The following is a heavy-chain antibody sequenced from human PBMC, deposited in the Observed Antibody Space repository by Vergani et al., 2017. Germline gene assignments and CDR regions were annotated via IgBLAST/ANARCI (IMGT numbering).Heavy chain of an antibody. CDR3: ARNHSGGWFAA. D-gene: IGHD2-15*01. V-gene: IGHV4-39*01. Sequence: QLQLQESAPGLVKPSETLSLICTVSGGSISGDYYYWGWIRQPPGKGLEWIGSVYYSGSTTYNPSLKSRVSISVDTSKSQFSLDLDSVTAADTGLYYCARNHSGGWFAAWGQGTQVIVSS. CDR1: GGSISGDYYY. J-gene: IGHJ5*02. CDR2: VYYSGST.